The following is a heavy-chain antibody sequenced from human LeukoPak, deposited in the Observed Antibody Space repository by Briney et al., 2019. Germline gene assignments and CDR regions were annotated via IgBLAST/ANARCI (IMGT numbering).Heavy chain of an antibody. D-gene: IGHD3-3*01. V-gene: IGHV4-39*01. Sequence: PETLSLTCTVSGGSISSSSYYWGWIRQPPGKGLEWIGSIYYSGSTYYNPSLKSRVTISVDTSKNQFSLKLSSVTAADTAVYYCARRNYDFWSGYWVNWGQGTLVTVSS. CDR2: IYYSGST. CDR1: GGSISSSSYY. CDR3: ARRNYDFWSGYWVN. J-gene: IGHJ4*02.